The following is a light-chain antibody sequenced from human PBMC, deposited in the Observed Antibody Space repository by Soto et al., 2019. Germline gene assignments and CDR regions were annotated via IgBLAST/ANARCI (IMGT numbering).Light chain of an antibody. J-gene: IGLJ1*01. V-gene: IGLV2-8*01. Sequence: QSVLTQPPSACGSPGRSVAISCTGTSSDVGGYNYVSWYQQHPGKAPKLMIYEVNKRPPGVPDRFSGSKSGNAASLPVSGRQAEDQADYYCSSYAGSSNVIGTGTKVIVL. CDR2: EVN. CDR3: SSYAGSSNV. CDR1: SSDVGGYNY.